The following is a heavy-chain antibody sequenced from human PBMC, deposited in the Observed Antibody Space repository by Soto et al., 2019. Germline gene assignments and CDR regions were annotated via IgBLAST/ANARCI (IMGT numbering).Heavy chain of an antibody. V-gene: IGHV4-34*01. J-gene: IGHJ5*02. CDR3: ASNSSGSPSWFDP. D-gene: IGHD3-10*01. CDR1: GGSFSGYY. Sequence: QVQLQQWGAGLLKPSETLSLTCAVYGGSFSGYYWSWIRQPPGKGLEWIGEINHSGRTNYNPSLKRRVTISVDTSKNQFSLKLSSVTAADTAVYYCASNSSGSPSWFDPWGQGTLVTVSS. CDR2: INHSGRT.